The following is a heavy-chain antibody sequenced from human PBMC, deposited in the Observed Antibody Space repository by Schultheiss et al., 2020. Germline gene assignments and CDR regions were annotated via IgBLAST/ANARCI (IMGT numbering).Heavy chain of an antibody. Sequence: SETLSLTCTVSGGSISSYYWSWIRQPPGKGLEWIGYICYSGSTNDNPSLKSRVTISVDTSKNQFSLKLSSVTAADTAVYYCARSATNDAFDIWGQGTMVTVSS. V-gene: IGHV4-59*01. J-gene: IGHJ3*02. CDR3: ARSATNDAFDI. CDR2: ICYSGST. D-gene: IGHD2-8*01. CDR1: GGSISSYY.